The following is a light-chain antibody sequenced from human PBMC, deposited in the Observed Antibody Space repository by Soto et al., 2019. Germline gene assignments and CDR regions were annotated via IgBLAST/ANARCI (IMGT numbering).Light chain of an antibody. CDR3: QQYNNWPLT. Sequence: EIVLTQSPGTLSLSPGERATLSCRASQSVSSSFLAWYQQKPGQAPSLLIYGASSRATGIQDRFSGSGAGTEFALTISSLQSGDFAVYYCQQYNNWPLTFGGGTKVDIK. CDR2: GAS. CDR1: QSVSSSF. V-gene: IGKV3-20*01. J-gene: IGKJ4*01.